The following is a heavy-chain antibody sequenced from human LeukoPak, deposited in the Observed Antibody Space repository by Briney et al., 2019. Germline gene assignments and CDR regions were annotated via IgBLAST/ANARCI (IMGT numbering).Heavy chain of an antibody. CDR3: ARERSSSGGHSWFDP. CDR2: IYYTGVT. D-gene: IGHD4-23*01. Sequence: SETLSLTCTVSGGYIITSGHYWGWVRQPPGKGLEWIGSIYYTGVTSTNPFFRSRMSISVDTSKNQFSLNLTSVTAADAAVYYCARERSSSGGHSWFDPWGEGSLVTVSS. V-gene: IGHV4-39*07. CDR1: GGYIITSGHY. J-gene: IGHJ5*02.